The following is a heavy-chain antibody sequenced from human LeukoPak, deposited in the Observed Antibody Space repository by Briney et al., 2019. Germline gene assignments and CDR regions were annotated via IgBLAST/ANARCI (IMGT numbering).Heavy chain of an antibody. CDR1: GGSISSYY. V-gene: IGHV4-59*01. Sequence: SETLSLTCTVSGGSISSYYWSWIRQPPGKGLEWIGYIYYSGSTNYNPSLKSRATISVDTSKNQFSLKLSSVTAADTAVYYCARAYCGGDCYPGEIYYDGMDVWGQGTTVTVSS. J-gene: IGHJ6*02. D-gene: IGHD2-21*02. CDR3: ARAYCGGDCYPGEIYYDGMDV. CDR2: IYYSGST.